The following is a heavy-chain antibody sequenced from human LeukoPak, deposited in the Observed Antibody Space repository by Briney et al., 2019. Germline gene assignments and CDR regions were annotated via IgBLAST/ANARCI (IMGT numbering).Heavy chain of an antibody. Sequence: PSETLSLTCTVSGGSISSCYWSWIRQPPGKGLEWIGYIYYSGSTNYNPSLKSRVTISVDTSKNQFSLKLSSVTAADTAVYYCARHSSCTNGVCYTGFDYWGQGTLVTVSS. CDR2: IYYSGST. J-gene: IGHJ4*02. CDR3: ARHSSCTNGVCYTGFDY. CDR1: GGSISSCY. D-gene: IGHD2-8*01. V-gene: IGHV4-59*08.